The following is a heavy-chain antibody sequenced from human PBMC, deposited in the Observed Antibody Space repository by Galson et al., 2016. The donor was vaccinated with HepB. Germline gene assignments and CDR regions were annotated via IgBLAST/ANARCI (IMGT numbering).Heavy chain of an antibody. D-gene: IGHD4-23*01. CDR3: ARRNYGGRSPFDY. Sequence: ETLSLTCTVSGGSIASADHFWGWVRQSPGRGLEWIASLFYTGNTYYNPSLKSRVSISVDRSTNQFSLAVDSLTAADTAVYYCARRNYGGRSPFDYWGQGILVTVSS. J-gene: IGHJ4*02. CDR1: GGSIASADHF. CDR2: LFYTGNT. V-gene: IGHV4-39*07.